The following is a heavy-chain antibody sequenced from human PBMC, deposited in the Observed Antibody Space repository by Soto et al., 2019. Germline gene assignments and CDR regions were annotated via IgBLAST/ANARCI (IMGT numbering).Heavy chain of an antibody. Sequence: PSETLSLTCTVSGGSISNGGYYWNWVRRHPGKGLGWIGYIHYSGSTWYNPSLESRVTISVDTSKDQFSLELRSVTAADTAVYYCARVRGSGSYAAYYFDSWGQGTLVTVSS. J-gene: IGHJ4*01. CDR1: GGSISNGGYY. V-gene: IGHV4-31*03. CDR2: IHYSGST. CDR3: ARVRGSGSYAAYYFDS. D-gene: IGHD3-10*01.